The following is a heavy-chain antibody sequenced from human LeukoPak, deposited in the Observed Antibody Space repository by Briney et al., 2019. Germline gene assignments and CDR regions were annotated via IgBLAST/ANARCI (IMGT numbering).Heavy chain of an antibody. V-gene: IGHV4-59*01. D-gene: IGHD3-3*01. CDR2: IYYSGST. Sequence: SSETLSLTCTVSGGSISSYYWSWIRQPPGKGLEWIGYIYYSGSTNYNPSLKSRVTISVDTSKNQFSLKLSSVTAADTAVYYCARAWYDFWSGYFFDYWGQGTLVTVSS. J-gene: IGHJ4*02. CDR3: ARAWYDFWSGYFFDY. CDR1: GGSISSYY.